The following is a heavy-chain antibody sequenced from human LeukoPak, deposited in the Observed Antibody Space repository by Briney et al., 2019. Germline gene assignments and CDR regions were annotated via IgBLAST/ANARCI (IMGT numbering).Heavy chain of an antibody. D-gene: IGHD1-20*01. CDR2: ISSSSSYI. CDR3: ASRKYNWNEDWFDP. Sequence: GGSLRLSCAASGFTFSSYSMNWVRQAPGEGLEWVSSISSSSSYIYYADSVKGRFTISRDNAKNSLYLQMNSLRAEDTAVYYCASRKYNWNEDWFDPWGQGTLVTVSS. V-gene: IGHV3-21*01. CDR1: GFTFSSYS. J-gene: IGHJ5*02.